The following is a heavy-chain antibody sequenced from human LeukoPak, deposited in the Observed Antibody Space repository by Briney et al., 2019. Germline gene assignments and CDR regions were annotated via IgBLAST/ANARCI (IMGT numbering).Heavy chain of an antibody. J-gene: IGHJ5*02. D-gene: IGHD2/OR15-2a*01. V-gene: IGHV3-66*01. CDR2: VYSGGYT. CDR3: AAVATTSSWFAH. CDR1: GFNVTSNY. Sequence: GGSLRLSCAVSGFNVTSNYMTWVRQVPGKGLEWVSTVYSGGYTYYADFVKGRFTISRDNSENTVSPQMSSLRADDTAVYFCAAVATTSSWFAHWGQGTLVTVSS.